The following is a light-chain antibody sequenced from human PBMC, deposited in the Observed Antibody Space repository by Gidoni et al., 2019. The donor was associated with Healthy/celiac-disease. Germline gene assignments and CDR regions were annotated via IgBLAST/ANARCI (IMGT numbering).Light chain of an antibody. CDR2: GNS. V-gene: IGLV1-40*01. CDR3: QSYDSSLSGYV. Sequence: QSVLTQPPSVSGAPGQRVTISCTGSSSNIWAGYDVHWYQQLPGPAPKPLIYGNSNLPSGVPDRFSDAKSGTSASLAITGLQAEEEADYYCQSYDSSLSGYVFGTGTKVTVL. J-gene: IGLJ1*01. CDR1: SSNIWAGYD.